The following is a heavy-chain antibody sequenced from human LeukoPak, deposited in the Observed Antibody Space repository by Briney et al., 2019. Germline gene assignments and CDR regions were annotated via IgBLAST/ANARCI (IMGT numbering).Heavy chain of an antibody. Sequence: GGSLRLSCAGSGFIFTDVWMSWVRQAPGKGLEWVGRIKSKSDGGAIDYAAPVKGRVTMSRDDSRKTLSLEMNNLKTEDTGVYYCTTDLDYWGQGTLVTVSS. J-gene: IGHJ4*02. V-gene: IGHV3-15*01. CDR3: TTDLDY. CDR2: IKSKSDGGAI. CDR1: GFIFTDVW.